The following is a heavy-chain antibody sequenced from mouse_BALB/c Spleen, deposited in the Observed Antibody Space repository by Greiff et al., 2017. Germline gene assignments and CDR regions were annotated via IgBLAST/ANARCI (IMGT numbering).Heavy chain of an antibody. Sequence: VMLVESGPGLVAPSQSLSITCTVSGFSLTSYGVHWVRQPPGKGLEWLGVIWAGGSTNYNSALMSRLSISKDNSKSQVFLKMNSLQTDDTAMYYCAREGDRYDEGGAMDYWGQGTSVTVSS. D-gene: IGHD2-14*01. V-gene: IGHV2-9*02. CDR2: IWAGGST. J-gene: IGHJ4*01. CDR3: AREGDRYDEGGAMDY. CDR1: GFSLTSYG.